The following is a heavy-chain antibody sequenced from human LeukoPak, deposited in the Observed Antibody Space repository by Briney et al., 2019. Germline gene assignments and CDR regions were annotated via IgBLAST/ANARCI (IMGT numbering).Heavy chain of an antibody. Sequence: GGSLRLSCAASGFTFGSYWMSWVRQAPGKGLEWVANIKQDGSEKYYVDSVKGRFTISRGNAKNSLYLQMNSLRAEDTAVYYCARDAGYSGYECDYWGQGTLVTVSS. J-gene: IGHJ4*02. CDR3: ARDAGYSGYECDY. CDR2: IKQDGSEK. D-gene: IGHD5-12*01. V-gene: IGHV3-7*01. CDR1: GFTFGSYW.